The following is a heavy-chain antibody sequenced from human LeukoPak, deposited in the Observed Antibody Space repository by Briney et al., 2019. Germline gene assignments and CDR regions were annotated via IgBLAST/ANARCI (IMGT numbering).Heavy chain of an antibody. V-gene: IGHV3-66*01. Sequence: GGSLRLSCAASGFTVSSNYMSWVRQAPGKGLEWVSVIYSGGSTYYADSVKGRFTISRDNSKNTLYLQMNSLRAEDTAVYYCAKDGYSYGPGQDFDYWGQGTLVTVSS. CDR3: AKDGYSYGPGQDFDY. CDR2: IYSGGST. CDR1: GFTVSSNY. J-gene: IGHJ4*02. D-gene: IGHD5-18*01.